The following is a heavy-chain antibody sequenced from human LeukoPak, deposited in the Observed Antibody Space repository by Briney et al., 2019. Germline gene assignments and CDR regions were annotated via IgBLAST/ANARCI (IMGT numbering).Heavy chain of an antibody. CDR2: IKKQGSEK. V-gene: IGHV3-7*01. CDR1: GFSISSYW. D-gene: IGHD3-10*01. J-gene: IGHJ3*02. CDR3: ARHAYYVFDI. Sequence: GGSLRLSCEASGFSISSYWMTWVRQAPGKGLEWVANIKKQGSEKYYVDSVKGRLTIARDNAKNSLYLQMNNLRAEDTAMYYCARHAYYVFDIWGQGTMVTVSS.